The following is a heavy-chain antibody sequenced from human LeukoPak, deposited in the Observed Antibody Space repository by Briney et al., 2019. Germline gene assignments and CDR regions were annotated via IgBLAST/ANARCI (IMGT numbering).Heavy chain of an antibody. Sequence: GGSLRLSCAASGFTFISYAMSWVRQAPGKGLEWVSASSGSGNTTHHSDSVKGRFNISRDNSKSTMYLQMNSLRAEDTAVYYCATLRLSDHFDYWGQGTLVTVSS. CDR2: SSGSGNTT. D-gene: IGHD2-15*01. CDR1: GFTFISYA. CDR3: ATLRLSDHFDY. V-gene: IGHV3-23*01. J-gene: IGHJ4*02.